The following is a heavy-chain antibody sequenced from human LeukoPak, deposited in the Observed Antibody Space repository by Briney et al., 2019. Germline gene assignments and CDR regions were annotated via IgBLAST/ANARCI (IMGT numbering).Heavy chain of an antibody. CDR1: GFTFSSYA. V-gene: IGHV3-23*01. Sequence: GGSLRLSRAASGFTFSSYAMSWVRQAPGKGLEWVSAISDSGDNTYYADSVKGRFTISRDNSKNTLYPQMNSLRAEDTAVYYCAKAVGYYYYYMDVWGKGTTVTISS. CDR3: AKAVGYYYYYMDV. J-gene: IGHJ6*03. D-gene: IGHD2-8*02. CDR2: ISDSGDNT.